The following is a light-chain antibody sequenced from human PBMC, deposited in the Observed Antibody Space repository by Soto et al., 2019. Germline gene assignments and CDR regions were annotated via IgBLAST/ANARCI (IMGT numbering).Light chain of an antibody. CDR3: QQFAIAPWT. Sequence: EIVMTQSPATLSVSPWERATLSCMASQSVSSNLAWYQQKPGQAPRLLIYGASSRATGIPDRISGSGSGTDFTLDISRLEPDDFAVYYCQQFAIAPWTFGQGTKVDIK. CDR1: QSVSSN. CDR2: GAS. V-gene: IGKV3-20*01. J-gene: IGKJ1*01.